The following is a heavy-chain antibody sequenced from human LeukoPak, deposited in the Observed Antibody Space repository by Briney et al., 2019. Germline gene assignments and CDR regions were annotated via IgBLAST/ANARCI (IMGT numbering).Heavy chain of an antibody. CDR2: INSGGSST. CDR1: GFTFSSYW. D-gene: IGHD1-14*01. V-gene: IGHV3-74*01. Sequence: GGSLRLSCAASGFTFSSYWMHWVRQAPGKGLVWVSRINSGGSSTSYADSVKGRFTISRDSAKNTLYLQMNSLRAEDTAVYYCARGEPYYYYYGMDVWGKGTTVTVSS. J-gene: IGHJ6*04. CDR3: ARGEPYYYYYGMDV.